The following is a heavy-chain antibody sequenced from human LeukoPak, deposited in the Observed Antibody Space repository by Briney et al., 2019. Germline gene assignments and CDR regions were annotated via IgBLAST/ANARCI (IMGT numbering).Heavy chain of an antibody. D-gene: IGHD4-17*01. J-gene: IGHJ4*02. Sequence: GASVKVSCKASGGTFSSYAISWVRQAPGQGLEWMGRIIPILGIANYAQKFQGRVTITADKSTSTAYMELSSLRSEDTAVYYCARVGLRTVPHRDYWGQGTLVTVSS. CDR2: IIPILGIA. V-gene: IGHV1-69*04. CDR3: ARVGLRTVPHRDY. CDR1: GGTFSSYA.